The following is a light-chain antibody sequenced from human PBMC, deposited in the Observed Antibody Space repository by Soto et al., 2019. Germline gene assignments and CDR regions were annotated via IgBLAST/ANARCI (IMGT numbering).Light chain of an antibody. CDR1: QSVSSSY. CDR2: GAS. CDR3: LQYRSSPVT. J-gene: IGKJ1*01. Sequence: EIVWTQSPGTLSLSPGERATLSCRARQSVSSSYLAWYQQKPGQAPRLLIYGASSRATGIPDRFSGSGSGTDFTLTISRLAPEDLAGYYCLQYRSSPVTFGQGTKVEI. V-gene: IGKV3-20*01.